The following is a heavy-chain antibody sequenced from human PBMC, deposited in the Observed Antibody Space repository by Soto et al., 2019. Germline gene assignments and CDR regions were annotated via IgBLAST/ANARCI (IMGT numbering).Heavy chain of an antibody. V-gene: IGHV4-39*01. CDR3: ARHGDPGDLILRFLEWPLLDYYYRMDV. CDR2: IYYSGST. CDR1: SGSISSSSYY. D-gene: IGHD3-3*01. J-gene: IGHJ6*02. Sequence: ASEALSLTCTVSSGSISSSSYYWGWILRPPGKGLHLVGSIYYSGSTYYNPSLKSRVTISVDTSKNQFSLKLSSVTAADTAVYYCARHGDPGDLILRFLEWPLLDYYYRMDVWGQGTTVTVSS.